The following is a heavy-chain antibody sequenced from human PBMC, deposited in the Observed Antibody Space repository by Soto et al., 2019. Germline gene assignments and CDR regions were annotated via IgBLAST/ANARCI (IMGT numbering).Heavy chain of an antibody. CDR3: ARGGLYYYYGMDV. Sequence: QVQLQESGPGLVKPSQTLSLTCTVSGGSISSGGYYWSWIRQHPGKGLEWIGYIYYSGSTYYNPSLKRRVTISLDTSKNQFSLKLSSVTAADTAVYYCARGGLYYYYGMDVWGQGTTVTVSS. V-gene: IGHV4-31*03. CDR2: IYYSGST. CDR1: GGSISSGGYY. J-gene: IGHJ6*02.